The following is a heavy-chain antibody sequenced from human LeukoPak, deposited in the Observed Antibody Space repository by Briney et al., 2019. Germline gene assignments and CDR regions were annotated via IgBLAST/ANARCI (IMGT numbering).Heavy chain of an antibody. CDR2: IYGGGNI. J-gene: IGHJ3*02. Sequence: SGGSLRLSCAASGFTVSSNYMNWVRQAPGKGLEWVSVIYGGGNIYYADSVKGRFTISRDNSKNTLYLQMNSLSAEDTAVYYCARDRDEYNNSEDAFDIWGQGTKVTVSS. V-gene: IGHV3-53*01. CDR1: GFTVSSNY. CDR3: ARDRDEYNNSEDAFDI. D-gene: IGHD1-14*01.